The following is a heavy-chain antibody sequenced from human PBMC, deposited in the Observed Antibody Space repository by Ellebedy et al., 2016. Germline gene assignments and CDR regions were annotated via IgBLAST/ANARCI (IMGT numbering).Heavy chain of an antibody. CDR3: ARDSGWFDP. J-gene: IGHJ5*02. CDR1: GGSISSYY. Sequence: SETLSLXCTVSGGSISSYYWSWIRQPPGKGLEWIGEIYHSGSTNYNPSLKSRVTISVDKSKNQFSLKLSSVTAADTAVYYCARDSGWFDPWGQGTLVTVSS. CDR2: IYHSGST. V-gene: IGHV4-59*12.